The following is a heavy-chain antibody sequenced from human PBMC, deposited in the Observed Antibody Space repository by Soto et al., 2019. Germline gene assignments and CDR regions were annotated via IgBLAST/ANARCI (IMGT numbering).Heavy chain of an antibody. CDR2: INPNSGGT. V-gene: IGHV1-2*02. D-gene: IGHD3-10*01. Sequence: QVQLVQSGAEVKKPGASVKVSCKASGYTFTGYYMHWVRQAPGQGLEWMGWINPNSGGTNYAQKLQGRVTMTRDTSISTAYMELSRLRSDDTAVYYCARDLTDYYGSGSDLDYWGQGTLVTVSS. CDR1: GYTFTGYY. CDR3: ARDLTDYYGSGSDLDY. J-gene: IGHJ4*02.